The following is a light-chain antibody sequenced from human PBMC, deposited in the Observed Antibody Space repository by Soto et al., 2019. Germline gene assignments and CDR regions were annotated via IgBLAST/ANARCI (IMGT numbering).Light chain of an antibody. V-gene: IGLV2-14*01. Sequence: QSALTQPASVSGSPGQSITLSCTGTSSDVGGYNYVSWYQQHPGKAPKLMIYEVSNRPSGVSNRFSGSKSGNTASLTISGLQAEDEADYYCSSYTSSSTLGVFGTGTKLTV. CDR2: EVS. J-gene: IGLJ1*01. CDR1: SSDVGGYNY. CDR3: SSYTSSSTLGV.